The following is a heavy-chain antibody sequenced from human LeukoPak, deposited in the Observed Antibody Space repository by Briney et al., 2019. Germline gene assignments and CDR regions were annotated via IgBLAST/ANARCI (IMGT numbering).Heavy chain of an antibody. V-gene: IGHV1-46*01. CDR2: INPSGGST. J-gene: IGHJ4*02. CDR3: ARYDWSRFDY. D-gene: IGHD3-3*01. CDR1: GGTFSSYA. Sequence: GSSVKVSCKASGGTFSSYAISWVRQAPGQGLEWMGIINPSGGSTSYAQKFQGRVTMTRDTSTSTVYMELSSLRSEDTAVYYCARYDWSRFDYWGQGTLVTVSS.